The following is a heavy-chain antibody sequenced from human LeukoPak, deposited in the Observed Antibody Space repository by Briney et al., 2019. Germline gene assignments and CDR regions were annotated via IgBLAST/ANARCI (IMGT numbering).Heavy chain of an antibody. CDR1: GFTFDDYG. D-gene: IGHD5-12*01. J-gene: IGHJ6*03. CDR3: ARDEYSGYDGRNYYYYYMDV. Sequence: GGSLRLSCAASGFTFDDYGMSWVRQAPGKGLEWVSGINWNGGSTGYADSVKGRFTISRDNAKNSLYLQMNSLRAEDTALYYCARDEYSGYDGRNYYYYYMDVWGKGTTVTVSS. CDR2: INWNGGST. V-gene: IGHV3-20*04.